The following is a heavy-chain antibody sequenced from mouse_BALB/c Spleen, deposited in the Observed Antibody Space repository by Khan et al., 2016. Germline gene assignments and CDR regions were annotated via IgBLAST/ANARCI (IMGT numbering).Heavy chain of an antibody. CDR2: INPGSGGT. V-gene: IGHV1-54*01. CDR1: GYAFTNYL. J-gene: IGHJ3*01. Sequence: QVQLQQSGAELVRPGTSVKVSCKASGYAFTNYLIEWVKQRPGQGLEWIGVINPGSGGTNYNEKFKGKATLTADKSSSNAYMALSSLTSDDSAVYFCARADYYGSSGAYWGQGTLVTVSA. CDR3: ARADYYGSSGAY. D-gene: IGHD1-1*01.